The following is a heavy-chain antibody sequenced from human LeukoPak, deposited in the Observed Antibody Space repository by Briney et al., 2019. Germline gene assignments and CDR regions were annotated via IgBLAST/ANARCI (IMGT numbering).Heavy chain of an antibody. V-gene: IGHV1-2*02. Sequence: ASVKVSCKASGYTFTGYYMHWVRQAPGQGLEWMGWINPNSGSTNYAQKFQGRVTMTRGTSISTAYMELSRLRSDDTAVYYCARDRGYYGVTEETFDYWGQGTLVTVSS. CDR2: INPNSGST. CDR1: GYTFTGYY. J-gene: IGHJ4*02. D-gene: IGHD4-17*01. CDR3: ARDRGYYGVTEETFDY.